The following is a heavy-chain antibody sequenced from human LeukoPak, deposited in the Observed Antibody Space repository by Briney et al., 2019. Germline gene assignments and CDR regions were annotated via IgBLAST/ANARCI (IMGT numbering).Heavy chain of an antibody. CDR2: IFHTGHT. V-gene: IGHV4-30-2*01. D-gene: IGHD3-10*01. CDR3: ARGFYGAGSHFDY. Sequence: PSETLSLTCAVSGGSISSGDFPWSWIRQPPGKGLEWIGYIFHTGHTSYNPSLKSRVTISVDMSKNQLSLRLTSVAAADTAVYYCARGFYGAGSHFDYWGQGTLVTVSS. CDR1: GGSISSGDFP. J-gene: IGHJ4*02.